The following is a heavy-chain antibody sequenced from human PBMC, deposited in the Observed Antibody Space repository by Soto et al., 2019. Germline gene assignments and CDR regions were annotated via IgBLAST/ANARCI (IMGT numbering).Heavy chain of an antibody. V-gene: IGHV3-48*01. J-gene: IGHJ4*02. CDR1: GFTFSSYS. Sequence: GGSLRLSCAASGFTFSSYSMNWVRQAPGKGLEWVSYISTSSSSIYYADSVKGRFTISRDNAKNSLYLQMNSLRAEDTAVYYCARDQSNWGQGTLVTVSS. CDR3: ARDQSN. CDR2: ISTSSSSI.